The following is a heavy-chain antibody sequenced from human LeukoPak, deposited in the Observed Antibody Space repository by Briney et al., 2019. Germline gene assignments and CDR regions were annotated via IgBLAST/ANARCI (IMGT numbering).Heavy chain of an antibody. V-gene: IGHV1-46*01. CDR3: ARAPAPYYDFWSGYCDY. CDR1: GYTFTSYY. D-gene: IGHD3-3*01. J-gene: IGHJ4*02. CDR2: INPSGGST. Sequence: GASVKVSCKASGYTFTSYYIHWVRQAPGQGLEWMGIINPSGGSTNYAQKFQGRVTITADESTSTAYMELSSLRSEDTAVYYCARAPAPYYDFWSGYCDYWGQGTLVTVSS.